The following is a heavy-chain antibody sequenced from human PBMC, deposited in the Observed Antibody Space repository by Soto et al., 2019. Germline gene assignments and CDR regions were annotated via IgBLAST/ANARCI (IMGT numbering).Heavy chain of an antibody. CDR1: GITFSNAW. V-gene: IGHV3-15*01. Sequence: EVQLVESGGGLVEPGGSLRLSCAASGITFSNAWMNWVRKAPGKGLEYIGRIRSKTDGGTTEYAAHVEGRFTVSRDDSKNTLYLQMSGLKTEDTAVYYCTTTRPGTNVFDNWGQGTLVTVSS. CDR3: TTTRPGTNVFDN. CDR2: IRSKTDGGTT. D-gene: IGHD6-13*01. J-gene: IGHJ3*02.